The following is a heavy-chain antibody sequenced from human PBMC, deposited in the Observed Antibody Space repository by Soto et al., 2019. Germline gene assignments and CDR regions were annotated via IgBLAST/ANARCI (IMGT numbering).Heavy chain of an antibody. CDR3: AKGASSWFGY. V-gene: IGHV3-23*01. CDR1: GFTFSSYA. D-gene: IGHD6-13*01. Sequence: PGGSLRLSCAASGFTFSSYAMSWVRQAPGEGLEWVSSITGSGDATYYADSVKGRFTISRDNSKSTLYLQMNTLSAEDTAVYYCAKGASSWFGYWGQGTLVTVSS. CDR2: ITGSGDAT. J-gene: IGHJ4*02.